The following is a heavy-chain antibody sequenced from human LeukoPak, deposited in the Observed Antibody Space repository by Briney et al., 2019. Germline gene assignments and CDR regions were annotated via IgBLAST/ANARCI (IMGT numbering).Heavy chain of an antibody. D-gene: IGHD3-22*01. CDR2: ISAYNGNS. Sequence: ASVKVSCKASGYTFTSYGISWVRQAPGQGLEWMGWISAYNGNSNYAQKLQGRVTMTTDTSTSTAYMELRSLRSDDTAVYYCARTEVYYDSSGPTGADAFDIWGQGTMVTVSS. V-gene: IGHV1-18*01. CDR1: GYTFTSYG. CDR3: ARTEVYYDSSGPTGADAFDI. J-gene: IGHJ3*02.